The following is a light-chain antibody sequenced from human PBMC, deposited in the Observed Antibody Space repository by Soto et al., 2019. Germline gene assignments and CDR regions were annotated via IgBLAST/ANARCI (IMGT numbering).Light chain of an antibody. Sequence: QSVLTQPPSASGTPGQRVTISCSGSSSNIGSNYVYWYQQLPGTAPKLLIYRNNQRPSGVPDRFSGSKSGTSASLVISGLRSEDEANYYCAAWDHSLSGVVFGGGTKVTVL. V-gene: IGLV1-47*01. J-gene: IGLJ3*02. CDR1: SSNIGSNY. CDR2: RNN. CDR3: AAWDHSLSGVV.